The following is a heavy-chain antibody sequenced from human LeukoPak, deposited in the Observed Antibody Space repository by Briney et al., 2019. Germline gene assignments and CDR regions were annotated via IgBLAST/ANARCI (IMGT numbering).Heavy chain of an antibody. V-gene: IGHV3-48*04. J-gene: IGHJ4*02. CDR3: AVVRGVMGY. CDR2: ISSSSSTI. Sequence: GGSLRLSCAASGFTFSSYSMNWVRQAPGKGLEWVSYISSSSSTIYYADSVKGRFTISRDDAKSSVYLQMNSLRAEDTAVYYCAVVRGVMGYWGQGTLVTVSS. D-gene: IGHD3-10*01. CDR1: GFTFSSYS.